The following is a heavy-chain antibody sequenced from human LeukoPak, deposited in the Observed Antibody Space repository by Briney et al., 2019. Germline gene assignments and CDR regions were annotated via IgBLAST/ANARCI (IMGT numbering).Heavy chain of an antibody. Sequence: GGSLRLSCAASGFIFSTFGMHWVRQAPGKGLEWVALISYDGSNKYYADSVKGRFTISRDNSKNTLFLQMSSLRAEDTALYYCARGGRGASNWTPYNWFDPWGQGTLVTVSS. CDR1: GFIFSTFG. J-gene: IGHJ5*02. D-gene: IGHD3/OR15-3a*01. V-gene: IGHV3-30*03. CDR3: ARGGRGASNWTPYNWFDP. CDR2: ISYDGSNK.